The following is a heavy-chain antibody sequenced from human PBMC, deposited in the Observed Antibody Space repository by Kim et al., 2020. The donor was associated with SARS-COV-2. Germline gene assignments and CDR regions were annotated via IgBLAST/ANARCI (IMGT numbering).Heavy chain of an antibody. CDR2: IYYSGST. Sequence: SETLSLTCTVSGGSISSCDYYWSWIRQPPGKGLEWIGYIYYSGSTYYNPSLKSRVTISVDTSKNQFSLKLSSVTAADTAVYYCARASYSSSWFRQYNWFDPWGQGTLVTVSS. CDR3: ARASYSSSWFRQYNWFDP. V-gene: IGHV4-30-4*01. CDR1: GGSISSCDYY. J-gene: IGHJ5*02. D-gene: IGHD6-13*01.